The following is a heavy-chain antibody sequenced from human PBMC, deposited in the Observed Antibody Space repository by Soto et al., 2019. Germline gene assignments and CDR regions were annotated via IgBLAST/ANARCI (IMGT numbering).Heavy chain of an antibody. V-gene: IGHV3-48*01. Sequence: GGSLRLSCAASGFTFSSYSMNWVRQAPGKGLEWVSYISSSSSTIYYADSVKGRFTISRDNAKNSLYLQMNSLRAEDTAVYYCARAPDSRTYYYYYYGMDVWGQGTTVTVSS. CDR3: ARAPDSRTYYYYYYGMDV. J-gene: IGHJ6*02. CDR2: ISSSSSTI. D-gene: IGHD3-22*01. CDR1: GFTFSSYS.